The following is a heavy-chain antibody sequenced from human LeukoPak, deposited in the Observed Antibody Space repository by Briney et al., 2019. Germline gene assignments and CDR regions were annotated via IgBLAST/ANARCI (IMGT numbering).Heavy chain of an antibody. Sequence: SETLSLTCAVYGGSFSGYYWSWIRQPPGKGLEWIGEINHSGSTNYNPSLKSRVTISVDTSKYQFSLKLSSVTAADTAVYYCARAAHYYGSGSRGAHFDYWGQGTLVTVSS. CDR1: GGSFSGYY. D-gene: IGHD3-10*01. J-gene: IGHJ4*02. V-gene: IGHV4-34*01. CDR3: ARAAHYYGSGSRGAHFDY. CDR2: INHSGST.